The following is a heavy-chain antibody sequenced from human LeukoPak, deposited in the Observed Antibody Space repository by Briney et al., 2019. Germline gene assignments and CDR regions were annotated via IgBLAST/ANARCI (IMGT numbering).Heavy chain of an antibody. CDR3: ARGPHYYDSSGYFQNFDY. CDR1: GVTFSSHW. V-gene: IGHV3-7*01. CDR2: IKQDGSER. J-gene: IGHJ4*02. D-gene: IGHD3-22*01. Sequence: GGSLRLSCVVSGVTFSSHWMSWVRQAPGKGLEWVANIKQDGSERYYVDSVKGRFTISRDNAKNSVFLQMNSLRAEDTAVYYCARGPHYYDSSGYFQNFDYWGQGTLVTVSS.